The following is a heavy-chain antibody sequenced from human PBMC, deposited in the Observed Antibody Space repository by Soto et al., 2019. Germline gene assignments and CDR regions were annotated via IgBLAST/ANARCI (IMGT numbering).Heavy chain of an antibody. J-gene: IGHJ6*02. CDR2: MNPNSGNT. CDR1: GYTFTSYD. Sequence: ASVKVSCKASGYTFTSYDINWVRQATGQGLEWMGWMNPNSGNTGYAQKFQGRVTMTRNTSISTAYMELGSLRSEDTAVYYCARVGHSSSWYYYYYGMDVWGQGTTVTVSS. D-gene: IGHD6-13*01. V-gene: IGHV1-8*01. CDR3: ARVGHSSSWYYYYYGMDV.